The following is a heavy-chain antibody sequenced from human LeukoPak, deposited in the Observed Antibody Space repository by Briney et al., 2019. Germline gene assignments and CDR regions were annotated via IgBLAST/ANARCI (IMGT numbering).Heavy chain of an antibody. CDR3: ARVYCDTSACHGVDF. V-gene: IGHV3-48*03. D-gene: IGHD2/OR15-2a*01. CDR1: GFIFGTYE. Sequence: GGSLRLSCVTSGFIFGTYEMNWVRQAPGEGLEWISSISSRGGTLYYADSVKGRFTISRDNAKNSLYLQMNSLRADDSVVYFCARVYCDTSACHGVDFWGQGTLVTVSS. CDR2: ISSRGGTL. J-gene: IGHJ4*02.